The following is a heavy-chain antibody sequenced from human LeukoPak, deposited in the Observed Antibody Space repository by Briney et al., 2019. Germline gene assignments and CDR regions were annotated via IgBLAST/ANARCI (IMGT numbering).Heavy chain of an antibody. Sequence: SETLSLTCTVSGDSISSSSYYWGWIRQPPGKGLEWIGNMHYSGSTNYNPSLRSRVTISVDTSKNQFSLKLSSVTAADTAVYYCARLGYSSSWLAVDYWGQGTLVTVSS. CDR1: GDSISSSSYY. J-gene: IGHJ4*02. V-gene: IGHV4-39*01. CDR2: MHYSGST. CDR3: ARLGYSSSWLAVDY. D-gene: IGHD6-13*01.